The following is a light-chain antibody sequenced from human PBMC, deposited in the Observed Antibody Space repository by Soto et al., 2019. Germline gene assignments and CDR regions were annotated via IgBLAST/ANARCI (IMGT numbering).Light chain of an antibody. Sequence: DIQMTQSPSSLSASVGDRVTITCRASQSISTYLNWYQHKRGKAPNLLIYAASSLQNGVPPRFSGSGSGTDFTLTISSLQPEDFATYYCQQSFSTVTWTFGQGTKVEIK. V-gene: IGKV1-39*01. CDR1: QSISTY. J-gene: IGKJ1*01. CDR3: QQSFSTVTWT. CDR2: AAS.